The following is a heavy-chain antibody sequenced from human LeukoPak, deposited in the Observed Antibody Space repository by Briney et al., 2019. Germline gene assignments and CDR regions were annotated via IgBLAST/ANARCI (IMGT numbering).Heavy chain of an antibody. J-gene: IGHJ5*02. V-gene: IGHV4-59*01. D-gene: IGHD6-19*01. CDR3: AIVGGWYSSGLGIRFVP. CDR2: IYYSGST. Sequence: NTSETLSLTCTVSGGSISSYYWSWIRQPPGKGLEWIGYIYYSGSTNYNPSLKSRVTISVDTSKNKFSLKLRAVTAADAAVYYCAIVGGWYSSGLGIRFVPWGQGTLVTDSS. CDR1: GGSISSYY.